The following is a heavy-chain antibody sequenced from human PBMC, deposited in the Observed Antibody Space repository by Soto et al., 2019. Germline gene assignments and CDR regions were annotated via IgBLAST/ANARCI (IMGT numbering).Heavy chain of an antibody. Sequence: EVQLLDSGGGLVQPGGSLRLSCAASGFTFSSYAMSWVRQAPGKGLEWVSAISGSAITTYYADSVMGRFTISRDNSKNTVYLQMNSLRAEDTAIYYCAKVIVARGGMDVWGRGTTVTVSS. CDR3: AKVIVARGGMDV. J-gene: IGHJ6*02. CDR1: GFTFSSYA. D-gene: IGHD6-6*01. CDR2: ISGSAITT. V-gene: IGHV3-23*01.